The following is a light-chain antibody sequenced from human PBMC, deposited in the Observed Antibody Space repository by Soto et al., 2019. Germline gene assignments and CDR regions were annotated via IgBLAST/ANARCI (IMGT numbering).Light chain of an antibody. V-gene: IGLV4-69*01. CDR3: QTWGTGIQV. J-gene: IGLJ2*01. CDR2: LNSDGSH. Sequence: QPVLTQSPTASASLGASVKLTCTLSSGHSSYAIAWHQQQPEKGPRYLMKLNSDGSHSKGDGIPDRFSGTSSGAERYLTISCLQSEDEADYNCQTWGTGIQVFGGGTKLTVL. CDR1: SGHSSYA.